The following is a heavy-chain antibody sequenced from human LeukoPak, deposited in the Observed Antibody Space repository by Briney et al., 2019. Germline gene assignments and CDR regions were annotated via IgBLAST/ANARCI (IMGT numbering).Heavy chain of an antibody. CDR3: ARSDSKVVITDNFDY. CDR2: ITLSGTYM. V-gene: IGHV3-21*01. Sequence: GGSLRLSCAASGFTFRSSEMNWVRQAPGKGLEWVSSITLSGTYMFYEDSVKGRFTISRDNAKNSLFLQMNSLRGEDTAVYYCARSDSKVVITDNFDYWGQGTLVTVSS. J-gene: IGHJ4*02. CDR1: GFTFRSSE. D-gene: IGHD3-22*01.